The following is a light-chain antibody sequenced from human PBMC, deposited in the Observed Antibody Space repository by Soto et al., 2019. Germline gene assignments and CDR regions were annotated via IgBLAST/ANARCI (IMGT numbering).Light chain of an antibody. CDR1: QSVSSSY. CDR2: GAS. J-gene: IGKJ3*01. Sequence: EIVLTQPPGTLSLSPGERATLSCRASQSVSSSYLAWYQQKPDQAPRLLIYGASTRATGIPDRFSGSGSGTDFTLTISRLEPEDFAVYYCQQYGSSPYTVTFGPGTKVDIK. CDR3: QQYGSSPYTVT. V-gene: IGKV3-20*01.